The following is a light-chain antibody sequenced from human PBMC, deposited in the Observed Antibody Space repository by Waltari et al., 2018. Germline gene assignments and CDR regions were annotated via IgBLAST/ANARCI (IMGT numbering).Light chain of an antibody. CDR2: WSS. Sequence: DIVVTQSPDSLVVSLGERATINCKSSQSLLLTSTNKTYLAWYQQKPGQPPKLLIYWSSSRQSGVPDRFSGSGSGTDFTLTISRLQPEDISVYYCQQYYSAPVTFGQGTRLEIK. CDR3: QQYYSAPVT. CDR1: QSLLLTSTNKTY. V-gene: IGKV4-1*01. J-gene: IGKJ5*01.